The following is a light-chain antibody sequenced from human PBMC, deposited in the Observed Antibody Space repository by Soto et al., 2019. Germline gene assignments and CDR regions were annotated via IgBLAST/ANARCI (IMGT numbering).Light chain of an antibody. CDR3: QQRSNWPPLT. Sequence: ETVLTQSPGTLSLSPGETATLSCRASESIRSNSLAWYQRKPGQPPRLLIYGASNRATDIPARFSGSGSGTDFTLTISSLEPEDFAVYYCQQRSNWPPLTFGGGTKVEIK. CDR2: GAS. J-gene: IGKJ4*01. V-gene: IGKV3-11*01. CDR1: ESIRSN.